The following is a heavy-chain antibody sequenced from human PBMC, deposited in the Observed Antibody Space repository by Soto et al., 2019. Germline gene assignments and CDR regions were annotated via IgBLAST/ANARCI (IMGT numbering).Heavy chain of an antibody. CDR2: IYYSGST. J-gene: IGHJ3*02. Sequence: QVQLQESGPGLVKPSETLSLTCTVSGGSVSSGSYYWSWIRQPPGKGLEWIGYIYYSGSTNYNPSLKSRVTISVDTSKNQFSLKLSSVTAADTAVYYCATGYSDAFDIWGQGTMVTVSS. V-gene: IGHV4-61*01. D-gene: IGHD2-15*01. CDR1: GGSVSSGSYY. CDR3: ATGYSDAFDI.